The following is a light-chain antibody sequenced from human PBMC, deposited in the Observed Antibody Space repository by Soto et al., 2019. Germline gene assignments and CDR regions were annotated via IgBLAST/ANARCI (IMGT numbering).Light chain of an antibody. Sequence: DIQMTQCPSSVSASVGDRVTITCRASQGISSWLAWYKRKPGKAPKLLIYAASSLQSGVPSRFSGSGSGTVFTLTISSLQPEDFATYYCQQANSFPITFGQGTRLEIK. J-gene: IGKJ5*01. CDR1: QGISSW. V-gene: IGKV1D-12*01. CDR2: AAS. CDR3: QQANSFPIT.